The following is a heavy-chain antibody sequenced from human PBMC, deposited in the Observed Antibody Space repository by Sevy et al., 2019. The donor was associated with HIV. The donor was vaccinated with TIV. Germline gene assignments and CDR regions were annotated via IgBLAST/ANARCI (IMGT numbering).Heavy chain of an antibody. Sequence: SETLSLTCTVSGGPICVYYWSWIRQPPGKGLEYIGYVYYTGSSNYNPSLKDRVTISVDTSNNQFSLKLTSVTAADTAVYYCARAPPVRSGDDSLDWYDPWGQGTLVTVSS. V-gene: IGHV4-59*01. J-gene: IGHJ5*02. CDR3: ARAPPVRSGDDSLDWYDP. CDR1: GGPICVYY. CDR2: VYYTGSS. D-gene: IGHD5-12*01.